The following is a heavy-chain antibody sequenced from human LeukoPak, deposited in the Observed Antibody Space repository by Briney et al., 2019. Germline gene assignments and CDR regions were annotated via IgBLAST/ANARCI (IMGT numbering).Heavy chain of an antibody. CDR1: GYTFSAFG. Sequence: ASVKVSCKTSGYTFSAFGVTWVRQAPGQGLEWVGYISAFDGNTNYAPRFQGRITMTTDTSTNTAYMELRSLRSDDTAIYYCARTCPMMFCSSSFFDPWGQGTLVTVPS. CDR2: ISAFDGNT. CDR3: ARTCPMMFCSSSFFDP. D-gene: IGHD2-2*01. V-gene: IGHV1-18*01. J-gene: IGHJ5*02.